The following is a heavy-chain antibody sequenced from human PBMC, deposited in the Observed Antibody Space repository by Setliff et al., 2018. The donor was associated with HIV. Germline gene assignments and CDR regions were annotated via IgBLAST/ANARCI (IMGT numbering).Heavy chain of an antibody. Sequence: SVKVSCKASGRTHAFNWVRQAPGQGLEWMGGIIPIFDQTNYAQKFRDRIAITADGSASTVYMELRGLRSEDTAVYYCARDRTYYYEGSGYHSDTWGQGTLVTVSS. V-gene: IGHV1-69*13. CDR2: IIPIFDQT. CDR1: GRTHA. D-gene: IGHD3-22*01. CDR3: ARDRTYYYEGSGYHSDT. J-gene: IGHJ5*02.